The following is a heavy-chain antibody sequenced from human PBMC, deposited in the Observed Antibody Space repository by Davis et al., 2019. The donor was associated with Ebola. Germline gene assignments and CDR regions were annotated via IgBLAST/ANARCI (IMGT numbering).Heavy chain of an antibody. CDR2: IRSKANSYAT. D-gene: IGHD4-17*01. CDR3: ARDPPPTETYYYYSIDV. Sequence: GESLKISCAASGFTFSGSAMHWVRQASGKGLEWVGRIRSKANSYATAYAASVKGRFTISRDNSRNTLYLQMNSLRAEDTAIYYCARDPPPTETYYYYSIDVWGKGTTVIVSS. CDR1: GFTFSGSA. J-gene: IGHJ6*03. V-gene: IGHV3-73*01.